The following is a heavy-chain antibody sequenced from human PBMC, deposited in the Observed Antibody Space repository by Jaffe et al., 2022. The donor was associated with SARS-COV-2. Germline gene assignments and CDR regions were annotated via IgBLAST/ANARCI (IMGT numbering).Heavy chain of an antibody. CDR3: AKSGIAVGPWDYFDY. Sequence: QVQLVESGGGVVQPGRSLRLSCAASGFTFSSYGMHWVRQAPGKGLEWVAVISYDGSNKYYADSVKGRFTISRDNSKNTLYLQMNSLRAEDTAVYYCAKSGIAVGPWDYFDYWGQGTLVTVSS. CDR2: ISYDGSNK. CDR1: GFTFSSYG. J-gene: IGHJ4*02. D-gene: IGHD6-19*01. V-gene: IGHV3-30*18.